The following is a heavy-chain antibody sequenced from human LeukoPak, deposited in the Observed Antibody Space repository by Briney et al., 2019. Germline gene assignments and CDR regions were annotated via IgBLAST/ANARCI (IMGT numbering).Heavy chain of an antibody. Sequence: SETLSLTCAVSGSSISSGYYWGWIRQPPGEGVEWIGTIYHGGSTYYNPSLKSRVTISIDTSKNQFSLKLSSVTATDTAVYYCARHLYGDSTDYWGQGTLVTVSS. CDR1: GSSISSGYY. V-gene: IGHV4-38-2*01. CDR3: ARHLYGDSTDY. CDR2: IYHGGST. J-gene: IGHJ4*02. D-gene: IGHD4-17*01.